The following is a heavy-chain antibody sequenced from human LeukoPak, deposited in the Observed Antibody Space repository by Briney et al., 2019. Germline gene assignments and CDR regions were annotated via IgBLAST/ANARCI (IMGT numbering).Heavy chain of an antibody. CDR3: ARLAVAGRVFDY. CDR1: GGSISSYY. V-gene: IGHV4-59*12. CDR2: IYHSGST. J-gene: IGHJ4*02. Sequence: SETLSLTCTVSGGSISSYYWGWIRQPPGKGLEWIGEIYHSGSTNYNPSLKSRVTISVDKSKNQFSLKLSSVTAADTAVYYCARLAVAGRVFDYWGQGTLVTVSS. D-gene: IGHD6-19*01.